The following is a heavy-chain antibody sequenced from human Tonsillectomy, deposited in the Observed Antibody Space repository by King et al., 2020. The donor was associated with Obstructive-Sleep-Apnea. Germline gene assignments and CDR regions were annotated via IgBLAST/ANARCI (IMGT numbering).Heavy chain of an antibody. Sequence: LQLQESGPGLVKPSETLSLTCTVSGGSISSSSYYWGWIRQPPGKGLEWIGSIYYSGSTYYNPSLRSRVTISVDTSKNQFSLKLSSVTAADTAVYYCATGGSVVVPAASYYYYGMDVWGQGTTVTVSS. CDR2: IYYSGST. V-gene: IGHV4-39*07. J-gene: IGHJ6*02. D-gene: IGHD2-2*01. CDR3: ATGGSVVVPAASYYYYGMDV. CDR1: GGSISSSSYY.